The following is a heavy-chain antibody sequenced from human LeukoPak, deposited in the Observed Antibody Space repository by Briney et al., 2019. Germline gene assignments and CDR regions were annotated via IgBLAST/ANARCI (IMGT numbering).Heavy chain of an antibody. D-gene: IGHD3-10*01. J-gene: IGHJ4*02. CDR1: GFTFSSYS. CDR3: AKESITMVRGVTCSYDY. V-gene: IGHV3-21*04. CDR2: ISSGSRHI. Sequence: GGSLRLSCAASGFTFSSYSMNWVRQAPGKGLEWVSSISSGSRHIYNADSVKGRFTISRDNAKNSLYLQMNSLRPEDAAIYYCAKESITMVRGVTCSYDYWGQGTLVTVSS.